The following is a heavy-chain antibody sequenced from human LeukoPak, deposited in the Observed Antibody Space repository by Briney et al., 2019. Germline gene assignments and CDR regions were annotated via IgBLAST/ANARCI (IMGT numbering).Heavy chain of an antibody. Sequence: GASLRLSCGASGFTLSSHSMCWVRQAPGKGPEWVSGIKESGDITYYADSVKGRFTISRDNSKNTLYLQMNSLRAEDTAKYYCAKYCSGATCSGYWGQGTLVTVSS. CDR2: IKESGDIT. CDR1: GFTLSSHS. CDR3: AKYCSGATCSGY. V-gene: IGHV3-23*01. J-gene: IGHJ4*02. D-gene: IGHD2-15*01.